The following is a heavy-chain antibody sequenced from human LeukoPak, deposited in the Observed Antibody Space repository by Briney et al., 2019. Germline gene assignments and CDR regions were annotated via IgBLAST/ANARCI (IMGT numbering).Heavy chain of an antibody. D-gene: IGHD3-10*01. CDR1: GFTFSDYY. Sequence: GGFLRLSCAASGFTFSDYYMSWIRQAPGKGLEWVSYISSSSSYTNYADSVKGRFTISRDNAKNSLYLQMNSLRAEDTAVYYCAKLSYYASTPRLKPDFDYWGQGTLVTVSS. CDR3: AKLSYYASTPRLKPDFDY. J-gene: IGHJ4*02. V-gene: IGHV3-11*06. CDR2: ISSSSSYT.